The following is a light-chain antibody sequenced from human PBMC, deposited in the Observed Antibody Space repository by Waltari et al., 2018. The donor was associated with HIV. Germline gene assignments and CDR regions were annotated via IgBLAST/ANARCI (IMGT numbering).Light chain of an antibody. CDR1: SSHVGGYNL. CDR2: EVT. V-gene: IGLV2-23*02. Sequence: QSALTQPASVSGSPGQSITISCTGTSSHVGGYNLVSWYQQPPGKAPKLILYEVTQRPSGVSNRFAASKSGNTASLTISVLQAEDEAHYHCCSYAGSSTLVFGGGTNVIVL. J-gene: IGLJ3*02. CDR3: CSYAGSSTLV.